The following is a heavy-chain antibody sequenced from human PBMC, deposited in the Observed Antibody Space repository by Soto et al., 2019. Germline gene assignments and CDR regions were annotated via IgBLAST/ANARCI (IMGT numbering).Heavy chain of an antibody. D-gene: IGHD3-16*01. CDR3: ARESEWGAFDY. J-gene: IGHJ4*02. CDR1: GGSISSYY. CDR2: IYYSGST. Sequence: SETLSLTCTVSGGSISSYYWSWIRQPPGKGLEWIGYIYYSGSTNYKPSLKSRVTISVDTSKNQFSLKLSSVTAADTAVYYCARESEWGAFDYWGQGTLVTVSS. V-gene: IGHV4-59*01.